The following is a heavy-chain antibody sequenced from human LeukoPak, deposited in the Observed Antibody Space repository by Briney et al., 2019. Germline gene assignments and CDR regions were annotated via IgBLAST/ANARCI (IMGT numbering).Heavy chain of an antibody. CDR2: INHSGST. CDR1: GGSFSGYY. CDR3: ARGSWGSGWFDP. J-gene: IGHJ5*02. Sequence: SETLSLTCAVYGGSFSGYYWSWIRQPPGKGLEWIGEINHSGSTNYNPSLKSRVTISVDTSKNQFSLKLSSVTAADTAVYYCARGSWGSGWFDPWGRGTLVTVSS. V-gene: IGHV4-34*01. D-gene: IGHD3-16*01.